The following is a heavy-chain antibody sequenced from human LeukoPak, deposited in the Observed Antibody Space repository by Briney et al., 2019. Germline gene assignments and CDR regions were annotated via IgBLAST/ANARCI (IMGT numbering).Heavy chain of an antibody. CDR3: ARDRGWGLRFLDY. J-gene: IGHJ4*01. CDR1: GFTFSSYW. CDR2: IKQDGSEK. Sequence: PGGSLRLSCAASGFTFSSYWMTWVRQAPGKGLEWVANIKQDGSEKYYVDSVKGRFTISRDNAKNSLYLQMDSLRAEDTAMYFCARDRGWGLRFLDYWGHGTLVTVSS. D-gene: IGHD4-17*01. V-gene: IGHV3-7*01.